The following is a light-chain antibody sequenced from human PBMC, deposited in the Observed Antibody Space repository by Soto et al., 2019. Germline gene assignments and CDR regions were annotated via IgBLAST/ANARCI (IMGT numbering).Light chain of an antibody. V-gene: IGKV1-5*01. CDR2: DAS. Sequence: DIQMTHSPSTLSASVGDRVTITCRASQSISSWLAWYQQKPGKAPKLLIYDASSLESGVPSRFSGSGSGTEFTLTISSLQPDDFATYYCQQYNGFSSFGQGTKVDIK. J-gene: IGKJ1*01. CDR3: QQYNGFSS. CDR1: QSISSW.